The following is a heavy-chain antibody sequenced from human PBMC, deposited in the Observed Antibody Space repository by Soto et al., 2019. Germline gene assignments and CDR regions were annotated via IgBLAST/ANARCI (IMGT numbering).Heavy chain of an antibody. J-gene: IGHJ5*02. CDR3: AKDQFSGPPEAMEWFGTALFDP. CDR2: ISGSGGST. CDR1: GFTFSSYA. Sequence: PGGSLRLSCAASGFTFSSYAMSWVRQAPGKGLEWVSAISGSGGSTYYADSVKGRFTISRDNSKNTLYLQMNSLRAEDMAVYYCAKDQFSGPPEAMEWFGTALFDPWGQGTLVTVSS. V-gene: IGHV3-23*01. D-gene: IGHD3-3*01.